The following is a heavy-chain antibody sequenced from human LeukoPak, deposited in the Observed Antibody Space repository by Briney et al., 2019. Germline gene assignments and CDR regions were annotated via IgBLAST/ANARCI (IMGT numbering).Heavy chain of an antibody. V-gene: IGHV3-48*04. CDR2: ISSSGSTI. CDR3: ARVFTGGYYFDY. CDR1: GFTFNNYW. J-gene: IGHJ4*02. Sequence: GGSLRLSCAASGFTFNNYWMSWVRQAPGKGLEWVSYISSSGSTIYYADSVKGRFTISRDNAKNSLYLQMKSLRAEDTAVYYCARVFTGGYYFDYWGQGTLVTVSS. D-gene: IGHD3-10*01.